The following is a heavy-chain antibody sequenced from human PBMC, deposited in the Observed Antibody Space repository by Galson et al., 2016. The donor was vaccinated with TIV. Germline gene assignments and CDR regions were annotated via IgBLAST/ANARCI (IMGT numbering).Heavy chain of an antibody. CDR3: ARDKERSGWYFWFDP. D-gene: IGHD6-19*01. V-gene: IGHV3-48*04. J-gene: IGHJ5*02. CDR2: ISDSSDTI. CDR1: GFTFSSYS. Sequence: SLRLSCAASGFTFSSYSMTWVRQAPGKGLEWVSYISDSSDTIYYGDSVKGRFTISRDNAKNSVYLQMNNLRTEVTGVYYCARDKERSGWYFWFDPWGQGTLVTVSA.